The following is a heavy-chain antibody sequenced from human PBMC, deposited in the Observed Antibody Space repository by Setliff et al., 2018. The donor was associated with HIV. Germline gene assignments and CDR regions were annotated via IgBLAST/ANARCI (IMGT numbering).Heavy chain of an antibody. CDR3: ARATGAADL. CDR2: INTHNGNT. J-gene: IGHJ5*02. V-gene: IGHV1-18*01. CDR1: GYILTTFG. Sequence: ASVKVSCKASGYILTTFGFSWVRQAPGQGLEWMGWINTHNGNTHYAQRFQGRVTMTRDTSTTTAYMELRSLRSDDTAVYYCARATGAADLWGQGTKVTVSS. D-gene: IGHD6-13*01.